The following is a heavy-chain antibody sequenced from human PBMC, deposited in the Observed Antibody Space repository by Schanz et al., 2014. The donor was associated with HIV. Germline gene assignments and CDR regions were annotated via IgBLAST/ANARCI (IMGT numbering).Heavy chain of an antibody. D-gene: IGHD1-7*01. V-gene: IGHV3-30*18. CDR2: ISYDGSNK. CDR3: AKDRITGTTGVTYYYYGMDV. J-gene: IGHJ6*02. Sequence: QVRLVASGGGVVQPGRSLRLSCAASGFTFSNYGMHWVRQAPGKGLEWVAVISYDGSNKYYADSVKGRFTISRDNSKNTLYLQMNSLRAEDTAVYYCAKDRITGTTGVTYYYYGMDVWGQGTTVTVSS. CDR1: GFTFSNYG.